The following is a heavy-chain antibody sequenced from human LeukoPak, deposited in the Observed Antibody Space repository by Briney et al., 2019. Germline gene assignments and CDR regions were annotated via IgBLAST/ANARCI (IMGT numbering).Heavy chain of an antibody. CDR2: ISSSSSYI. V-gene: IGHV3-21*01. Sequence: PGGSLRLSCAASGFTFSSYSMNWVRQAPGKGLEWVSSISSSSSYIYYADSVKCRISISRDNAKNSLYLQMNSLRAEDTAVYYCARDEEAFGEYAVYFDYWGQGTLVTVSS. J-gene: IGHJ4*02. CDR1: GFTFSSYS. CDR3: ARDEEAFGEYAVYFDY. D-gene: IGHD3-10*01.